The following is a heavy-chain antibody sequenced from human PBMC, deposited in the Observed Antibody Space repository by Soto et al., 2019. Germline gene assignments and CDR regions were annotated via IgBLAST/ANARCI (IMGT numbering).Heavy chain of an antibody. Sequence: QVQLVQSGAEVKKPGSSVKVSCKASGGTFSSYTISWVRQAPGQGLEWMGRIIPILGIANYAQKFQGRVTITXDKXTXSAYMELSSLRSEDTAVYYCARALSSGWVLGNWFDPWGQGTLVTVSS. CDR3: ARALSSGWVLGNWFDP. D-gene: IGHD6-19*01. J-gene: IGHJ5*02. V-gene: IGHV1-69*02. CDR2: IIPILGIA. CDR1: GGTFSSYT.